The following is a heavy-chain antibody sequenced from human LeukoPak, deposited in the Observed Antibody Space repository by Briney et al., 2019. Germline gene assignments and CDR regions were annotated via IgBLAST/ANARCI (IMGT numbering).Heavy chain of an antibody. D-gene: IGHD1-14*01. CDR2: ISHDGNNK. V-gene: IGHV3-30*18. CDR3: AKEYLSGFDP. CDR1: GSTFSSYG. J-gene: IGHJ5*02. Sequence: GGSLRLSCAASGSTFSSYGMHWVRQAPGKGLEGVAIISHDGNNKYYADSVKGRFTISRDNSKNTLYLQMNSLRAEDTAVYYCAKEYLSGFDPWGQGTLVTVSS.